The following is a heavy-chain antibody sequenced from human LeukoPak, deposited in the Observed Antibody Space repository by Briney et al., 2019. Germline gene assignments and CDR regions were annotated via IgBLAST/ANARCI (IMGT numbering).Heavy chain of an antibody. CDR1: GLTVTNAW. CDR2: IKSKTDGGTT. V-gene: IGHV3-15*07. Sequence: GGSLRLSCSASGLTVTNAWMNWVRQAPGKGLEWVGRIKSKTDGGTTDYAAPVKGRFTISRDDSKNTLYLQMNSLKTEDTAVYYCTTETPYSGSFGSFSWGQGTLVTVSS. D-gene: IGHD1-26*01. CDR3: TTETPYSGSFGSFS. J-gene: IGHJ5*02.